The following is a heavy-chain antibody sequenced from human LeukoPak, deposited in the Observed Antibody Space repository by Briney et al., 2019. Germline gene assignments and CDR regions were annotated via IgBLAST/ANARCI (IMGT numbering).Heavy chain of an antibody. J-gene: IGHJ4*02. CDR3: AKDSSTTVTTKGGPRRSFDY. D-gene: IGHD4-17*01. CDR2: ISGSGGTT. CDR1: GFTFSSYV. V-gene: IGHV3-23*01. Sequence: GGSLRLSCATSGFTFSSYVMSWVRQAPGKGLDWVSVISGSGGTTYYADSVKGRFTISRDNSKNTLYLQMNSLRAEDTAIYYCAKDSSTTVTTKGGPRRSFDYWGLGTLVTVSS.